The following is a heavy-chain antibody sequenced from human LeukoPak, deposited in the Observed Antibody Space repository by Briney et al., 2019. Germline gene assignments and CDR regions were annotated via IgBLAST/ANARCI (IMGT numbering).Heavy chain of an antibody. CDR2: IIPIFGTA. Sequence: SVKVSCKASGYTFTSYYMHWVRQAPGQGLEWMGGIIPIFGTANYAQKFQGRVTITADESTSTAYMELSSLRSEDTAVYYCARAGYYDSSGYLEIDYWGQGTLVTVSS. D-gene: IGHD3-22*01. J-gene: IGHJ4*02. CDR3: ARAGYYDSSGYLEIDY. V-gene: IGHV1-69*13. CDR1: GYTFTSYY.